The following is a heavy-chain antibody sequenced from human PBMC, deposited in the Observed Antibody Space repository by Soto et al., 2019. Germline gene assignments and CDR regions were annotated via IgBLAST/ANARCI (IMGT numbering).Heavy chain of an antibody. Sequence: GESLKISCKGSGYSFTSYWIGWVRQMPGEGLEWMGIIYPGDSDTRYSPSFQGQVTISADKSISTAYLQWSSLKASDTAMYYCARLGADYYDSSGYYPFDYWGQGTLVTVSS. CDR2: IYPGDSDT. J-gene: IGHJ4*02. D-gene: IGHD3-22*01. CDR1: GYSFTSYW. V-gene: IGHV5-51*01. CDR3: ARLGADYYDSSGYYPFDY.